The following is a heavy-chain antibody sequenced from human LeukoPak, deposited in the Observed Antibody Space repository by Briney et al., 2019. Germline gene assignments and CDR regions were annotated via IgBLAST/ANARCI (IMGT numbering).Heavy chain of an antibody. CDR1: GFTFTSSA. V-gene: IGHV1-58*02. CDR2: IVVGSGNT. CDR3: AADRYDSSGYYHFDY. Sequence: SVKVSCKASGFTFTSSAMQWVRQARGQRLEWIGWIVVGSGNTNYAQKFQERVTITRDMPTGTAYMELSSLRSEDTAVYYCAADRYDSSGYYHFDYWGQGTLVTVSS. D-gene: IGHD3-22*01. J-gene: IGHJ4*02.